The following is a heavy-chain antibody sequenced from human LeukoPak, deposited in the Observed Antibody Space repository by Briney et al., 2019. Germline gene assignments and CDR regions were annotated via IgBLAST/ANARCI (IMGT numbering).Heavy chain of an antibody. CDR3: TRRVYCSGGSCSRDYYYYMDV. CDR2: IRSKANSYAT. V-gene: IGHV3-73*01. Sequence: GGSLKLSCAASGFTFSGSAMHWVRQASGKGLEWVGRIRSKANSYATTYAASVKGRFTISRDDSKNTAYLQMNSLKTEDTAVYYCTRRVYCSGGSCSRDYYYYMDVWGEGTTVTVSS. D-gene: IGHD2-15*01. CDR1: GFTFSGSA. J-gene: IGHJ6*03.